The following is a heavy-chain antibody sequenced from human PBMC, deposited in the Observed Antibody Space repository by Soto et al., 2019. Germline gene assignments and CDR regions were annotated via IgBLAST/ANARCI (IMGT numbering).Heavy chain of an antibody. D-gene: IGHD1-1*01. CDR1: GGSVRAPDW. CDR2: VHISGHS. CDR3: ARVRQGCSANNCYFYP. J-gene: IGHJ1*01. Sequence: SETLSLTCTLSGGSVRAPDWWNWVRQSPDKGLEWIAEVHISGHSNYNPSLRSRVSVSIDSSKNQFYLNLNSVTAADTAIYYCARVRQGCSANNCYFYPWGQGTQVTVSS. V-gene: IGHV4-4*02.